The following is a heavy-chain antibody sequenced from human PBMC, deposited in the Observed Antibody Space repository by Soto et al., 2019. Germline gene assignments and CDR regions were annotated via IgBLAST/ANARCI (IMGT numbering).Heavy chain of an antibody. Sequence: PGGSLRLCCAASGFTFSSYAMSWVRQAPGKGLEWVSAISGSGGSTYYADSVKGRFTISRDNSKNTLYLQMNSLRAEDSAVYYCAKAIGASPPFHYWGQGTLVTVSS. D-gene: IGHD5-12*01. CDR1: GFTFSSYA. CDR3: AKAIGASPPFHY. J-gene: IGHJ4*02. CDR2: ISGSGGST. V-gene: IGHV3-23*01.